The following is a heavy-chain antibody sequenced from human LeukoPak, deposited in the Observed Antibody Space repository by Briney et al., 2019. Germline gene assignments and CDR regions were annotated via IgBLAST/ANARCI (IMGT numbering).Heavy chain of an antibody. J-gene: IGHJ4*02. CDR2: IDSGGST. CDR1: GFTVSNNY. V-gene: IGHV3-53*01. D-gene: IGHD3-16*01. CDR3: AKEGEHRHFDFDY. Sequence: GGSLRLSCEASGFTVSNNYMNWVRQAPGKGLEWASVIDSGGSTYYTDSVKGRFTISRDSVNNTLYLQMNSLGAEDTAVYYCAKEGEHRHFDFDYWGQGTLVTVSS.